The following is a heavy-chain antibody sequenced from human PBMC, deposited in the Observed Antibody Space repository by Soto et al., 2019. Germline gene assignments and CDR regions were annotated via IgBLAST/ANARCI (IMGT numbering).Heavy chain of an antibody. CDR2: IYYSGST. CDR3: ARHLHNSGWNSALDV. D-gene: IGHD6-19*01. V-gene: IGHV4-34*01. CDR1: GGSFSGYY. J-gene: IGHJ3*01. Sequence: SETLSLTCAVYGGSFSGYYWTWIRQPPGKGLEWIADIYYSGSTNYNPSLKSRVTISVDTSKNQFSLKLTSVTAADTAVYYCARHLHNSGWNSALDVWGQGTKVTVSS.